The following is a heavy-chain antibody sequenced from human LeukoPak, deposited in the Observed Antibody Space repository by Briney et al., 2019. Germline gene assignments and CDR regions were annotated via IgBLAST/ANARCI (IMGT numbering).Heavy chain of an antibody. J-gene: IGHJ4*02. Sequence: GGSLTLSCAASGFTFSSYAMSWVRQAPGKGLEWVSAISGSGGSTYYADSVKGRFTISRDNSKNTLYLQMNSLRAEDTAVYYCAKLGYSSSGGNYFDYWGQGTLVTVSS. CDR2: ISGSGGST. CDR1: GFTFSSYA. V-gene: IGHV3-23*01. D-gene: IGHD6-13*01. CDR3: AKLGYSSSGGNYFDY.